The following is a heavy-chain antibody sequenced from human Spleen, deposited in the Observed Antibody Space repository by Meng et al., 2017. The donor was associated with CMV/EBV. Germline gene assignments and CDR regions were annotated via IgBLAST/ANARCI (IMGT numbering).Heavy chain of an antibody. CDR3: ARDIEDIVVVPAALDYYYYGMDV. D-gene: IGHD2-2*01. Sequence: GGSLRLSCAASGFTFSSYSMNWVRQAPGKGLEWVSSISSSSSYIYYADSVKGRFTISRDNAKNSLYLQMNSLRAEDTAVYYCARDIEDIVVVPAALDYYYYGMDVWGQGTTVTVSS. V-gene: IGHV3-21*01. CDR2: ISSSSSYI. J-gene: IGHJ6*02. CDR1: GFTFSSYS.